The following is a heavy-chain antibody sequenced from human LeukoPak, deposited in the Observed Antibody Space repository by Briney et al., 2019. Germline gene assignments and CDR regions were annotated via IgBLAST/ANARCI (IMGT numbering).Heavy chain of an antibody. J-gene: IGHJ6*02. D-gene: IGHD6-13*01. CDR2: IIPIFGTA. Sequence: GASVKVSCKASGGTFSSYAISWVRQAPGQGLEWMGGIIPIFGTANYAQKFQGRVTITADESTSTAYMELSSLRSEDTAVYYCARVGGNSSSWHWKPRGDYYYGMDVWGQGTTVTVSS. CDR1: GGTFSSYA. CDR3: ARVGGNSSSWHWKPRGDYYYGMDV. V-gene: IGHV1-69*13.